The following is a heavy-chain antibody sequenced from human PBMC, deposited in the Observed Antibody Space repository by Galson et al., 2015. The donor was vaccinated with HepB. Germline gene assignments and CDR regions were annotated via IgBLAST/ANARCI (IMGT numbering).Heavy chain of an antibody. D-gene: IGHD6-13*01. V-gene: IGHV3-33*01. CDR2: IWYDGSNK. CDR3: AREKNIAALATLDY. Sequence: SLRLSCAASGFTFRNYGMHWGRQAPGKGLEWVAVIWYDGSNKYYADSVKGRFTISRDNSKNTLYLQMNSLRAEDTAGYYCAREKNIAALATLDYWGQGTLVTVSS. J-gene: IGHJ4*02. CDR1: GFTFRNYG.